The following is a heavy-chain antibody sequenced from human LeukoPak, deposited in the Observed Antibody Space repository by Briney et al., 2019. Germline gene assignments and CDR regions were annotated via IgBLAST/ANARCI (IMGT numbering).Heavy chain of an antibody. CDR3: ARDDYRGVTNFDP. CDR2: ISYTGST. Sequence: PSETLSLTCTVSGGSISPYFWSWIRQPPGKGLEWIGYISYTGSTNYNPSLKSRVTISVGTSKNQFSLQLTSVTAADTAVYYCARDDYRGVTNFDPWGQGTLVTVSS. D-gene: IGHD3-10*01. V-gene: IGHV4-59*01. J-gene: IGHJ5*02. CDR1: GGSISPYF.